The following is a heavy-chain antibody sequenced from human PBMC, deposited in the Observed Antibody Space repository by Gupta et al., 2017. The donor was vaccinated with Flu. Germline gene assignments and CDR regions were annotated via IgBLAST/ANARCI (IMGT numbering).Heavy chain of an antibody. CDR2: IRSKANNYAT. Sequence: EVQLVESGGGLVQPGGSLKLSCAASGFTFSGSPMHWFRQASGKGLEWVGRIRSKANNYATVYAASVKGRFTISRDDSKNTAYLQMNSLKTEDTAVYYCTRHYYDGSGYVYWGQGTLVTVSS. D-gene: IGHD3-22*01. CDR1: GFTFSGSP. J-gene: IGHJ4*02. CDR3: TRHYYDGSGYVY. V-gene: IGHV3-73*01.